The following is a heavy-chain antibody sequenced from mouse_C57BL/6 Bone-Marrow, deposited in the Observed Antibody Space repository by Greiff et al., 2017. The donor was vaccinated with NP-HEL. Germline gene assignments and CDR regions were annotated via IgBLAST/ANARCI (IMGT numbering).Heavy chain of an antibody. CDR2: ISNGGGST. D-gene: IGHD1-1*01. J-gene: IGHJ1*03. V-gene: IGHV5-12*01. Sequence: EVQLQQSGGGLVQPGGSLKLSCAASGFTFSDYYMYWVRQTPEKRLEWVAYISNGGGSTYYPDTVKGRFTISRDNAKNTLYLQMSRLKSEDTAMYYCARELRGYFDVWGTGTTVTVSS. CDR1: GFTFSDYY. CDR3: ARELRGYFDV.